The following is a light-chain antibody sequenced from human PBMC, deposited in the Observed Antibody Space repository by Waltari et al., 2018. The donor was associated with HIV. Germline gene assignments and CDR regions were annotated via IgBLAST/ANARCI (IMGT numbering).Light chain of an antibody. CDR3: QQYNTYPYT. CDR2: KAS. Sequence: DIQITQSPSTLSASVGDRVTITGRASQTISSWLAWYQQKPGKAPKLLINKASSLESGVPSRFSGSGSGTEFTLTISSLQPDDFATYYCQQYNTYPYTFGQGTKLEIK. CDR1: QTISSW. V-gene: IGKV1-5*03. J-gene: IGKJ2*01.